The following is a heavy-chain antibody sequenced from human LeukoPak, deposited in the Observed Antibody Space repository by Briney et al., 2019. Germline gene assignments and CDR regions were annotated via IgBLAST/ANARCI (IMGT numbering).Heavy chain of an antibody. D-gene: IGHD1-26*01. Sequence: GESLKISCKGSGYSFTSYWIGWVRQMPGKGLEWMGIIYPGDSNTRYSPSFQGQVTISADKSISTAYLQWSSLKASDTAMYYCARHENGDSGSYHQSSYYYYYMDVWGKGTTVTVSS. V-gene: IGHV5-51*01. CDR1: GYSFTSYW. J-gene: IGHJ6*03. CDR2: IYPGDSNT. CDR3: ARHENGDSGSYHQSSYYYYYMDV.